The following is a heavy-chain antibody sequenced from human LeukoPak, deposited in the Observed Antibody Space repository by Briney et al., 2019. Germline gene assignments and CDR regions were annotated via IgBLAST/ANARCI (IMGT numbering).Heavy chain of an antibody. J-gene: IGHJ5*02. CDR3: ARDGAPYCSGGTCYLFYWFDP. CDR2: ISSSSSTI. D-gene: IGHD2-15*01. Sequence: GGSLRLSRAASGFTFSRYSMTWVRQTPGKGLEWVSYISSSSSTIYYADSVKGRFTISRDNAKNSLYLQMNSLRAEDTAVYYCARDGAPYCSGGTCYLFYWFDPWGQGTLVTVSS. CDR1: GFTFSRYS. V-gene: IGHV3-48*04.